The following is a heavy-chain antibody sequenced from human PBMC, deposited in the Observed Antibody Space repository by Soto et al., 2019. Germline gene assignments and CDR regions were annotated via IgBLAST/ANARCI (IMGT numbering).Heavy chain of an antibody. CDR2: INAGNGNT. CDR3: ARVIGGLYYFDY. CDR1: GYTFTSYA. Sequence: ASVKVSCKASGYTFTSYAMHWVRQAPGQRLEWMGWINAGNGNTKYSQKSQGRVTITRDTSASTAYMELSSLRSEDTAVYYCARVIGGLYYFDYWGQGTLVTVSS. V-gene: IGHV1-3*01. D-gene: IGHD3-16*01. J-gene: IGHJ4*02.